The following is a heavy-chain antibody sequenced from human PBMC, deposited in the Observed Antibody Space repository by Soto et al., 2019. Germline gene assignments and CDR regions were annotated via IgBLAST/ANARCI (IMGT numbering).Heavy chain of an antibody. CDR2: IYWDDDK. D-gene: IGHD6-25*01. Sequence: QITLKESGPTLMKPTQTLTLTCTFSGFSLSTSGVGVVWIRQPPGKALEWLALIYWDDDKRYSPSLKSRLTITKDTSKNQVVLIMTKMDPVDTATYYCVHAGGSLVDYWGQGTLVTVSS. V-gene: IGHV2-5*02. CDR1: GFSLSTSGVG. CDR3: VHAGGSLVDY. J-gene: IGHJ4*02.